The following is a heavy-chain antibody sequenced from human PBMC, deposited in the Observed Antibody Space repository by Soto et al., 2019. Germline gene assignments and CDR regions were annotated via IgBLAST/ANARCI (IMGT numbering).Heavy chain of an antibody. Sequence: SETLSLTCTVSGGSVSSYYWGWIRQSPGKALEWIGYIYYSGSTKYNPSLKSRVTMSVDTSNNQFSLRVSSVTAADTAVYYCARHSNRNYGIYYFDFWGLGALVTVSS. V-gene: IGHV4-59*08. CDR2: IYYSGST. CDR1: GGSVSSYY. J-gene: IGHJ4*02. D-gene: IGHD4-4*01. CDR3: ARHSNRNYGIYYFDF.